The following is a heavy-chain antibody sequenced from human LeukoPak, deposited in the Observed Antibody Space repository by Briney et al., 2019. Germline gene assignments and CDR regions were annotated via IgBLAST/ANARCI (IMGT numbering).Heavy chain of an antibody. J-gene: IGHJ4*02. Sequence: PSETLPLTCTVSGGSISSYYWSWIRQPAGKGLEWIGRIYTSGSTNYNPSLKSRVTMSVDTSKNQFSLKLSSVTAADTAVYYCARDRGYCSSTSCRYFDYWGQGTLVTVSS. CDR3: ARDRGYCSSTSCRYFDY. CDR2: IYTSGST. V-gene: IGHV4-4*07. CDR1: GGSISSYY. D-gene: IGHD2-2*01.